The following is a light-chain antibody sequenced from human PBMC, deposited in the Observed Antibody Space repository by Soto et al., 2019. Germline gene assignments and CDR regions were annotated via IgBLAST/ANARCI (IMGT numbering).Light chain of an antibody. J-gene: IGKJ1*01. CDR2: AAS. CDR3: QQSYNLPRT. V-gene: IGKV1-39*01. Sequence: DVQISQSPSSLSASVGDRVTITCRASQRISTYLHWFQQKPGKAPKLLIYAASNLQSGVPSRFSGSGSGTDFTLTINGLQPEDFASYWCQQSYNLPRTFGPGTKVDIK. CDR1: QRISTY.